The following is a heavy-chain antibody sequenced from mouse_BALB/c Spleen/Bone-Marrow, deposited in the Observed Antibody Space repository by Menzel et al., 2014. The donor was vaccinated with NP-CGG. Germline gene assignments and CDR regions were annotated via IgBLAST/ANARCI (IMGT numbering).Heavy chain of an antibody. CDR3: ARKYGNYRGYFDV. V-gene: IGHV1-87*01. Sequence: SGAELARPGASVKLSCKASGYTFTSYWMQWVKQRPGQGLEWIGAIYPGDGDTRYTQKFKGKATLTADKSSSTAYVQLSSLASEDSAVYYCARKYGNYRGYFDVWGAGTTVTVSS. CDR2: IYPGDGDT. J-gene: IGHJ1*01. D-gene: IGHD2-10*02. CDR1: GYTFTSYW.